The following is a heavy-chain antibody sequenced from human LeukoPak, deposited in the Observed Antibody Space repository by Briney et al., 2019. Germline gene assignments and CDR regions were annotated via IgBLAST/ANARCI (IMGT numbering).Heavy chain of an antibody. J-gene: IGHJ1*01. CDR1: GLTFSGAW. V-gene: IGHV3-15*01. D-gene: IGHD1-14*01. Sequence: GGSLRLSCAASGLTFSGAWMTWVRQAPGKGLEWVGRIKSKTDGGTADYAAPVKGRFIISRDDSKNTVYLQMNSLKTEDTAMYYCCTGLRYDNWGQGTLVTVSS. CDR2: IKSKTDGGTA. CDR3: CTGLRYDN.